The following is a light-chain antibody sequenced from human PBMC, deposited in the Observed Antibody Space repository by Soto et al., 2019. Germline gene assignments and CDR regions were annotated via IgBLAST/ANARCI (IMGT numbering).Light chain of an antibody. V-gene: IGKV1-39*01. CDR2: AAS. CDR1: QSISSY. Sequence: DIQLTQSPSSISSSVCARVTITCGASQSISSYLNWYQQKPGKAPKLLIYAASSLQSGVPSRFSGSGSGTEFTLTISSLQPDDFATYYCQHYNSYSEAFGQGTKVDIK. CDR3: QHYNSYSEA. J-gene: IGKJ1*01.